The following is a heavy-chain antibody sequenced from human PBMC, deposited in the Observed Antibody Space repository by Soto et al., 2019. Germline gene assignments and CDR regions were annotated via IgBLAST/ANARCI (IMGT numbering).Heavy chain of an antibody. D-gene: IGHD3-10*01. V-gene: IGHV1-46*01. CDR1: GYTFTSYY. Sequence: QVQLVQSGAEVKKPGASVKVSCKASGYTFTSYYMHWVRQAPGQGLEWMGIINPSGGSTSYAQKFQGRVTMTRDTSTSTVYRELSSLRSEDTAVYYCARGLTYYYGSGSPLGWFDPWGQGTLVTVSS. J-gene: IGHJ5*02. CDR3: ARGLTYYYGSGSPLGWFDP. CDR2: INPSGGST.